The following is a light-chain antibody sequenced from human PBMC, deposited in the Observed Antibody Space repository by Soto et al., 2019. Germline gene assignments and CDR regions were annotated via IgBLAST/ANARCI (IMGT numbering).Light chain of an antibody. V-gene: IGLV3-1*01. CDR2: QDN. Sequence: SSELTQPPSVSVSPGQTASITCSGDKLGDKYACWYQQKPGQSPVLVIYQDNKRPSGIPGRFSGSNSGNTATLTISGTQSMDEADYYCQAWDSSTDVVFGGGTKLTVL. CDR1: KLGDKY. J-gene: IGLJ2*01. CDR3: QAWDSSTDVV.